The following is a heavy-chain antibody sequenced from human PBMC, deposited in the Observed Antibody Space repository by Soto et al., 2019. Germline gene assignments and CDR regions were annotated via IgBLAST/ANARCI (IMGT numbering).Heavy chain of an antibody. Sequence: ASVKVSCKASGYTFTSYAMHWVRQAPGQRLEWMGWINAGNGNTKYSQKFQGRVTITRDTSASTVYMELSSLRSEDTAVYYCARDSVVGSTKYYFDNWGKETLVTVSS. CDR3: ARDSVVGSTKYYFDN. D-gene: IGHD2-15*01. J-gene: IGHJ4*02. CDR1: GYTFTSYA. V-gene: IGHV1-3*01. CDR2: INAGNGNT.